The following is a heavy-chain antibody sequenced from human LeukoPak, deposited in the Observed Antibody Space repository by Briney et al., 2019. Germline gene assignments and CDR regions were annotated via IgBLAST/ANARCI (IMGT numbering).Heavy chain of an antibody. CDR1: GGAFITYA. CDR3: ARTNSTGYGGSRLDY. CDR2: INPGGGST. J-gene: IGHJ4*02. V-gene: IGHV1-46*01. Sequence: ASVKVSCKASGGAFITYAIGWVRQAPGQGLEWMGIINPGGGSTSYAQKFQGRVTMTRDTSTSTVYMELSSLRSEDTAVYYCARTNSTGYGGSRLDYWGQGTLVTVSS. D-gene: IGHD6-13*01.